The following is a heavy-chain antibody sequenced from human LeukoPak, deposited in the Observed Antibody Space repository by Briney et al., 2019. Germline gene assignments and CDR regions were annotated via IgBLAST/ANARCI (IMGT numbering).Heavy chain of an antibody. CDR3: ARTDYTSSPNWFDP. V-gene: IGHV3-74*01. D-gene: IGHD4-11*01. CDR2: INSDGSST. J-gene: IGHJ5*02. Sequence: QAGGSLRLSCAASGFTFSSYWMHWVRQAPGKGLVRVSRINSDGSSTSYADSVRGRFTISRDNAKNTLYLQMNSLRAEDTAVYYCARTDYTSSPNWFDPWGQGTLVTVSS. CDR1: GFTFSSYW.